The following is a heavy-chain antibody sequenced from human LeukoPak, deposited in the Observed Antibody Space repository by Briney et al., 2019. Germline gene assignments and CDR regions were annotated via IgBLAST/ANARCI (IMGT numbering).Heavy chain of an antibody. V-gene: IGHV3-30-3*01. CDR1: GFTFSSYA. J-gene: IGHJ4*02. CDR2: ISYDGSIK. D-gene: IGHD3-22*01. Sequence: GGSLRLSCAASGFTFSSYAMHWVRQAPGKGLEWVAVISYDGSIKYYADSVKGRFTISRDNSKNTLYLQMNSLRAEDTAVYYCAREYYDSSGYYYFDYWGQGTLVTVSS. CDR3: AREYYDSSGYYYFDY.